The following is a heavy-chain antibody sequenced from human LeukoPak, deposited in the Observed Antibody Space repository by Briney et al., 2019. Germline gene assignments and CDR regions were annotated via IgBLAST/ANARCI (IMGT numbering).Heavy chain of an antibody. Sequence: KTGGSLRLSCAASGFTFSSYSMNWVRQAPGKGLEWVSSISSSSGYIYYADSVKGRFTISRDNAKNSLYLQMNSLRAEDTAVYYCATSPGLGYSSSPTGVDYWGQGTLVTVSS. D-gene: IGHD6-6*01. CDR1: GFTFSSYS. CDR2: ISSSSGYI. CDR3: ATSPGLGYSSSPTGVDY. J-gene: IGHJ4*02. V-gene: IGHV3-21*01.